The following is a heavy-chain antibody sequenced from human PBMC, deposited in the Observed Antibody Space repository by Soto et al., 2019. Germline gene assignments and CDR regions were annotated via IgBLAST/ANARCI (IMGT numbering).Heavy chain of an antibody. D-gene: IGHD6-19*01. V-gene: IGHV1-18*01. CDR3: ARDIAVAGTPNPRNYYYYGMDV. J-gene: IGHJ6*02. CDR1: GYTFTSYG. CDR2: ISAYNGNT. Sequence: QVQLVQSGAEVKKPGASVKVSCKASGYTFTSYGISWVRQAPGQGLEWMGWISAYNGNTNYAQKLQGRVTMTTDTSTSTAYMELRSLRSDDTAVYYCARDIAVAGTPNPRNYYYYGMDVWGQGTTVTVSS.